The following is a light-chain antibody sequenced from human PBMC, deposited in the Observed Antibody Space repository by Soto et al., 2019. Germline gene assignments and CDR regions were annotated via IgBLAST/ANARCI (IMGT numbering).Light chain of an antibody. V-gene: IGKV1-39*01. CDR3: QQSYTAPFT. CDR1: QSIGTS. J-gene: IGKJ3*01. Sequence: DFQMTQSPSSLSASVGDRVSITCRASQSIGTSLNWYQQKPGKAPKLLIYSASTLQGGGPSRFSGSGSGTSFTLTISSLQPGDFATYYCQQSYTAPFTFGPGTKVDVK. CDR2: SAS.